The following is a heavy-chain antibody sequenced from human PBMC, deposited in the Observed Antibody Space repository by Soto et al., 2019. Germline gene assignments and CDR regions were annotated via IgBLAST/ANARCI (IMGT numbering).Heavy chain of an antibody. CDR3: ARDRTVTQRDGYYGMDV. CDR1: GYTFTSYG. D-gene: IGHD4-17*01. Sequence: QVQLVQSGAEVKKPGASVKVSCKASGYTFTSYGISWVRQAPGQGLEWMGWISAYNGNTNYAQKLRGRVTMTTDTSTSTAYMELRSLRSDVTVVYYCARDRTVTQRDGYYGMDVWGQGTTVSVSS. CDR2: ISAYNGNT. J-gene: IGHJ6*02. V-gene: IGHV1-18*01.